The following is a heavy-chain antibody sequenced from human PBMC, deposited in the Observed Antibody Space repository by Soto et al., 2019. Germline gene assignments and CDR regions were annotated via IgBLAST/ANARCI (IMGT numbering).Heavy chain of an antibody. D-gene: IGHD3-16*01. CDR3: AKAFLLGEFLSTGAFDI. V-gene: IGHV3-9*01. CDR2: ISWNSGSI. CDR1: GFTFDEYA. Sequence: EVQLVESGGGLVQPGRSLRLSCAASGFTFDEYAMHWVRKAPGKGLEWVSGISWNSGSIGDADSVKGRFTISRHNAKNSLYLHMNSLTAEDTALYYCAKAFLLGEFLSTGAFDIWVQGPMVPGSS. J-gene: IGHJ3*02.